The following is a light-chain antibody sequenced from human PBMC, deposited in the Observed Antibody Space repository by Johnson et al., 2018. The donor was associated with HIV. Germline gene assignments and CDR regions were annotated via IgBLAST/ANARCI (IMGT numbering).Light chain of an antibody. CDR3: VGWDSSLSGYV. Sequence: QSVLTQPPSVSAAPGQKVTVSCSGSNTNIGNDFVSWYQQLPGKAPRLLIYDNNKRPSGIPDRFSGSKSGTSATLGITGLQTGDAADYYCVGWDSSLSGYVFGTGTTVTVL. CDR1: NTNIGNDF. V-gene: IGLV1-51*01. J-gene: IGLJ1*01. CDR2: DNN.